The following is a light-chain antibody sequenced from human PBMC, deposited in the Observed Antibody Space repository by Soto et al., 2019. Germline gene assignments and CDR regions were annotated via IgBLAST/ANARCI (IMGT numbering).Light chain of an antibody. Sequence: EIEMTQSPGTLSVSAGDSATLSCRASQSVSRRYLAWYQQKPGQAPRLLIYGASSRATGIPDRFSGSGSGTDFTITISRLEPEDFAVYYCQQYGSSPWTFGQGTKVEIK. CDR2: GAS. CDR3: QQYGSSPWT. V-gene: IGKV3-20*01. CDR1: QSVSRRY. J-gene: IGKJ1*01.